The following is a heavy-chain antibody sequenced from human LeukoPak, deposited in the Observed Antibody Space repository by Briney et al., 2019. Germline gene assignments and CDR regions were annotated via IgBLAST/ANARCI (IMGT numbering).Heavy chain of an antibody. CDR1: GCTFTSYD. V-gene: IGHV1-8*01. CDR3: AKAVRTVPWSGNCSGGSCKSTYYFDQ. CDR2: MNPNSGNT. J-gene: IGHJ4*02. D-gene: IGHD2-15*01. Sequence: ASVTVSCKASGCTFTSYDINWVRQATGQGLEWMGWMNPNSGNTGYAQKFQGRVTMTRNTSISTAYMELSSLRSEDTAVYYCAKAVRTVPWSGNCSGGSCKSTYYFDQGGQGTLVPLSS.